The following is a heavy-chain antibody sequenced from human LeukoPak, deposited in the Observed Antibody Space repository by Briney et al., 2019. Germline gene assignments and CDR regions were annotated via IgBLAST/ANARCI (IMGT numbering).Heavy chain of an antibody. CDR2: IDTGGSI. CDR3: ARGQWELLRYNYIDV. Sequence: SETLSLTCTVSGGSITSLYWNWIRQPAGKGLGWIGRIDTGGSINYNPSLKSRVTISVDKSKNQFSLRLSSVTAADTAVYYCARGQWELLRYNYIDVWGKGTTVTVSS. J-gene: IGHJ6*03. D-gene: IGHD1-26*01. CDR1: GGSITSLY. V-gene: IGHV4-4*07.